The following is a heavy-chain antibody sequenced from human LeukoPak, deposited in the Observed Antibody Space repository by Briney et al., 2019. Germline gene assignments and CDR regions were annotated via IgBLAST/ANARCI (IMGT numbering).Heavy chain of an antibody. CDR1: GFTFNNYW. Sequence: GGSLRLSCAASGFTFNNYWMNWVRQAPGKGLELVSSIKTGSRQMYYAASVKGRFTISRDDAKNSVYLQMNSLRAEDTAVYYCARDLSGDGYNKFDHWGQGILVTVS. V-gene: IGHV3-21*01. D-gene: IGHD5-24*01. J-gene: IGHJ4*02. CDR3: ARDLSGDGYNKFDH. CDR2: IKTGSRQM.